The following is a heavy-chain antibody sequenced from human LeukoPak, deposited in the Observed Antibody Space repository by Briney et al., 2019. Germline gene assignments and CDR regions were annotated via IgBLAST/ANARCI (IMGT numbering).Heavy chain of an antibody. D-gene: IGHD1-1*01. J-gene: IGHJ4*02. CDR3: TTDSPGTTAVVDY. CDR2: ISSSSRFI. V-gene: IGHV3-21*03. CDR1: GFTFNSYS. Sequence: GGSLRLSCAASGFTFNSYSMNWFRQAPGKGLEWVSSISSSSRFIYYAGSVKGRFTISRDNAKNSLYLQMTSLRAADTAVYYCTTDSPGTTAVVDYWGQGTLVTVSS.